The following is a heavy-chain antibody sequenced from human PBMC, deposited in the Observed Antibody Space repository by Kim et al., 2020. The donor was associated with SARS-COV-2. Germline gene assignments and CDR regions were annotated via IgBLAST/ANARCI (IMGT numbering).Heavy chain of an antibody. J-gene: IGHJ5*02. CDR3: ARSSESHDSSGYSIPPWFDP. D-gene: IGHD3-22*01. V-gene: IGHV5-51*01. CDR1: GYSFTSYW. Sequence: GESLKISCKGSGYSFTSYWIGWVRQMPGKGLEWMGIIYPGDSDTRYSPSFQGQVTISADKSISTAYLQWSSLKASDTAMYYCARSSESHDSSGYSIPPWFDPWGQGTLVTVSS. CDR2: IYPGDSDT.